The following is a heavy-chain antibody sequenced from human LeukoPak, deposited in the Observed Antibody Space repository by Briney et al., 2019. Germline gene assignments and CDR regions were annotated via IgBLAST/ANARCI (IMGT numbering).Heavy chain of an antibody. J-gene: IGHJ4*02. CDR2: IIPILGIA. V-gene: IGHV1-69*04. Sequence: ASVKVSCKASGGTFSSYAISWVRQAPGQGLEWMGRIIPILGIANYAQKFQGRVTITADKSTSTAYMELSSLRSEDTAVYYCARPGVTNYFDYWGQGTLVTVSS. CDR3: ARPGVTNYFDY. D-gene: IGHD2-21*02. CDR1: GGTFSSYA.